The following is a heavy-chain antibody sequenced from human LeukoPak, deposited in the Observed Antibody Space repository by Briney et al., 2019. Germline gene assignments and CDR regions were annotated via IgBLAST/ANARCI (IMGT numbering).Heavy chain of an antibody. J-gene: IGHJ6*03. CDR3: ARERTLYSGTTGDYYYYYYMDV. D-gene: IGHD1-26*01. Sequence: SVKVSCKASGGTFTNSALNWVRQAPGQGLEWMGGIIPIFGTANYAQKFQGRVTITADESTSTAYMELSSLRSEDTAVYYCARERTLYSGTTGDYYYYYYMDVWGKGTTVTVSS. CDR1: GGTFTNSA. V-gene: IGHV1-69*13. CDR2: IIPIFGTA.